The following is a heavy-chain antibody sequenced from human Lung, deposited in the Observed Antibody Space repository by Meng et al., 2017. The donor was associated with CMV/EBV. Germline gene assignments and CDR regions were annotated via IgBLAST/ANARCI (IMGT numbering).Heavy chain of an antibody. Sequence: SVXVSCXXSGYTFTDYYLHWVRQAPGQGLEWMAWINVYSGGTNSAQKFQGRVALTRDTSIRTAYMELSSLRSDDTAVYYCARVYCGGDCSFDYWGQGMLVTVSS. CDR1: GYTFTDYY. CDR3: ARVYCGGDCSFDY. J-gene: IGHJ4*02. V-gene: IGHV1-2*02. CDR2: INVYSGGT. D-gene: IGHD2-21*01.